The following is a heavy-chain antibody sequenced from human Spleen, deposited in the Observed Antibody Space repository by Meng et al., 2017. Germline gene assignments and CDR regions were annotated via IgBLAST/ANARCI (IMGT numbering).Heavy chain of an antibody. CDR2: IYHSGST. Sequence: VQLLEQGPGLVKPSGTLSLPCAVSGGSITSSNWWTRVRQSPGKGLEWIGEIYHSGSTNYNPSLKSRVTISVDGSKNQFSLKLSSVTAADTARYYCARVGEYALDYWGQGTLVTVSS. CDR1: GGSITSSNW. D-gene: IGHD3-16*01. J-gene: IGHJ4*02. V-gene: IGHV4-4*02. CDR3: ARVGEYALDY.